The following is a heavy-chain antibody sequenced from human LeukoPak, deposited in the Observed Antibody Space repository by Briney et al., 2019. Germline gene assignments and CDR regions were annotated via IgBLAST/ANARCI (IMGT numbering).Heavy chain of an antibody. CDR1: GLSITSYY. CDR2: IHYSGST. J-gene: IGHJ4*02. Sequence: SETLSLTCTVSGLSITSYYWSWIRQPPGKGLEWIGLIHYSGSTTYNPSLKSRVTMSVDTSKNQFSLQLRSVTAADTALYYCARDIREVGATHYFDYWGQGTLATVTS. D-gene: IGHD1-26*01. V-gene: IGHV4-59*01. CDR3: ARDIREVGATHYFDY.